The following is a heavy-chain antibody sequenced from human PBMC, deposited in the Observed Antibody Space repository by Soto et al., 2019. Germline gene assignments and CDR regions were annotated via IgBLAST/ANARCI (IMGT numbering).Heavy chain of an antibody. CDR1: GFTFGGYA. CDR3: AKGRSFHYFDY. Sequence: EVQLVESGGGLVQPGRSLRLSCAASGFTFGGYAMHWVRQAPGKGLEWVSGVCGSAAGIGYADSVKGRFTISRDNAKNPLYLQMNSMRAEETDLYYCAKGRSFHYFDYWGQGTLVTVSS. V-gene: IGHV3-9*01. J-gene: IGHJ4*02. CDR2: VCGSAAGI.